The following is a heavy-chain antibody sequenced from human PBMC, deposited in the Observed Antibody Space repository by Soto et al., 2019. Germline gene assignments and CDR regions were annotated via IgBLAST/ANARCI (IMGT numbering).Heavy chain of an antibody. V-gene: IGHV1-8*01. CDR3: ARGSCFGDLGNFEYAFGV. D-gene: IGHD3-10*01. CDR2: MNPNTGER. CDR1: GYTLTSSD. Sequence: QVQLVQSGAEVKKPGASVKVSCKASGYTLTSSDINWGRQPTGQGLKWLGWMNPNTGERAYEQKFRGRFTRTGNPSIDADYVELRSLRSEDTAVYYCARGSCFGDLGNFEYAFGVWGQGTTVTVSS. J-gene: IGHJ6*02.